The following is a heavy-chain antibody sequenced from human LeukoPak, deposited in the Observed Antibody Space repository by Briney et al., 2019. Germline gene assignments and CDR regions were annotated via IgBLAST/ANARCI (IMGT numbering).Heavy chain of an antibody. D-gene: IGHD6-19*01. CDR3: ARHRIKRYSSGSYYYYMDV. J-gene: IGHJ6*03. CDR1: GYSISSGYY. V-gene: IGHV4-38-2*02. Sequence: SETLSLTCTVSGYSISSGYYWGWIRQPPGKGLEWIGSIYHSGSTYYNPSLKSRVTISVDTSKNQFSLKLSSVTAADTAVYYCARHRIKRYSSGSYYYYMDVWGKGTTVTVSS. CDR2: IYHSGST.